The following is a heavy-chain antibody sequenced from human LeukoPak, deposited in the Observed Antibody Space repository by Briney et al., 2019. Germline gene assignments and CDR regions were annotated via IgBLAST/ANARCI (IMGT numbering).Heavy chain of an antibody. CDR1: GFTVSSNY. CDR2: IYSGGST. J-gene: IGHJ4*02. D-gene: IGHD6-19*01. Sequence: GGSLILSCAASGFTVSSNYMSWVRQAPGKGLEWVSVIYSGGSTYYADSVKGRFTISRDNSKNTLYLQMNSLRAEDTAVYYCARDSEYSSGWYSFDYWGQGTLVTVSS. V-gene: IGHV3-53*01. CDR3: ARDSEYSSGWYSFDY.